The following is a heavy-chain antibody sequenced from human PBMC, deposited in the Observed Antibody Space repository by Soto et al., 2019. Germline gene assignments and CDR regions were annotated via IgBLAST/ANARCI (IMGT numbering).Heavy chain of an antibody. CDR2: IIPTFVTA. Sequence: GASVQVSCKASGYTFPSYGISWVRQAPGQGLERMGGIIPTFVTANYAQKFQGRVTITADESTSIAYMELSSLRSEDTAVYYCARDTMVRGVRAIDYYYYGMNVWGQGTTVTVSS. CDR3: ARDTMVRGVRAIDYYYYGMNV. D-gene: IGHD3-10*01. J-gene: IGHJ6*02. V-gene: IGHV1-69*13. CDR1: GYTFPSYG.